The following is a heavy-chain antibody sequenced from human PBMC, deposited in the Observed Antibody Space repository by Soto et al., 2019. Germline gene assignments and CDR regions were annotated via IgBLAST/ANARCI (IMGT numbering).Heavy chain of an antibody. J-gene: IGHJ5*01. CDR3: ARPFCSSGSCHNRFDS. CDR2: INPNSGDT. Sequence: GASVKVSCKASGYIFTGYYINWVRQAPGQGLEWMGWINPNSGDTSYLQKFQGRVSMTTDTSINTAYMELTRVTSDDTAVYYCARPFCSSGSCHNRFDSWGQGTLVTVSS. V-gene: IGHV1-2*02. CDR1: GYIFTGYY. D-gene: IGHD2-2*01.